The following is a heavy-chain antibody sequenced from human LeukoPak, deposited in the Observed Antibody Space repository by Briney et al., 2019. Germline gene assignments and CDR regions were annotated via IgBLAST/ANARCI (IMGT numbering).Heavy chain of an antibody. CDR2: LNWNGGST. D-gene: IGHD1-26*01. CDR1: GFTFSNHA. J-gene: IGHJ4*02. V-gene: IGHV3-20*04. Sequence: PGGSLRLSCAASGFTFSNHAMMWVRQAPGKGLEWVSGLNWNGGSTGYADSLQGRFTISRDNAKNSLYLQMTSLRAEDTALYYCARTRSSGGYSGADYWGQGTLVTVSS. CDR3: ARTRSSGGYSGADY.